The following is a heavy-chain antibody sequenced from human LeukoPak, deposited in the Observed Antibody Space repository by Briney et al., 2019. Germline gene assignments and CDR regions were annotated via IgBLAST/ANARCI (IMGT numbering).Heavy chain of an antibody. Sequence: VASVKVSCKASGYTFTGYYMHWVRQAPGQGLEWMGWINPNIGDTNYAQKFQGRVTMTRDTSISTAYMELSRLRFDDTAVYYCARTAELDYWGQGTLVTVSS. CDR1: GYTFTGYY. CDR2: INPNIGDT. V-gene: IGHV1-2*02. D-gene: IGHD2-21*02. CDR3: ARTAELDY. J-gene: IGHJ4*02.